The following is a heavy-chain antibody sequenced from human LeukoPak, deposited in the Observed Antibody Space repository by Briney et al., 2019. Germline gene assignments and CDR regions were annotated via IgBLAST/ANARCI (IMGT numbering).Heavy chain of an antibody. CDR3: ARGFVLPGSYLGAPTYFDY. V-gene: IGHV1-3*01. CDR1: GYTFTSYA. CDR2: INAGNGNT. J-gene: IGHJ4*02. Sequence: ASVKVSCKASGYTFTSYAMHWVRQAPGQRLEWMGWINAGNGNTKYSQKFQGRVTITRDTSASTAYMELSSLRSEDTAVYFCARGFVLPGSYLGAPTYFDYWGQGTLVTVSS. D-gene: IGHD3-9*01.